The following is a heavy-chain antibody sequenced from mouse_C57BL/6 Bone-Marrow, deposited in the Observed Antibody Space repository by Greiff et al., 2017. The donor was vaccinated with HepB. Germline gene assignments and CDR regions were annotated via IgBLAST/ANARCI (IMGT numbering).Heavy chain of an antibody. CDR3: ARRYYGSG. V-gene: IGHV5-6*02. J-gene: IGHJ3*01. CDR2: ISSGGSYT. Sequence: EVMLVESGGDLVKPGGSLKLSCAASGFTFSSYGMSWVRQTPDKRLEWVATISSGGSYTYYPDSVKGRFTISRDNAKNTLYLKMSSLKSEDTAMYYCARRYYGSGWSQGTLVTVSA. D-gene: IGHD1-1*01. CDR1: GFTFSSYG.